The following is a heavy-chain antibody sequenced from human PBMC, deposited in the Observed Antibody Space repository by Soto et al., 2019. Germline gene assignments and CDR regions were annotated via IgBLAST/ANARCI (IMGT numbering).Heavy chain of an antibody. CDR3: ARILTVLEWDGHYYYYYMDV. J-gene: IGHJ6*03. V-gene: IGHV2-26*01. D-gene: IGHD3-3*01. Sequence: QVTLKESGPVLVKPTETLTLTCTVSGFSLSNARMGVSWIRQPPGKALEWLAHIFSNDEKSYSTSLKSRLTISKDTSKSQVVLTMTNMDPVDTATYYCARILTVLEWDGHYYYYYMDVWGKGTTVTVSS. CDR1: GFSLSNARMG. CDR2: IFSNDEK.